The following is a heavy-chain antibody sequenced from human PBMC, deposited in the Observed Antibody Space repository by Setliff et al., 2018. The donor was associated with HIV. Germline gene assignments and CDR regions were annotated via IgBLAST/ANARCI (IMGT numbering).Heavy chain of an antibody. CDR2: VYPLDSDT. V-gene: IGHV5-51*01. CDR1: GYSFDSYW. CDR3: ARHRVGVTPSSEYYFDF. D-gene: IGHD1-26*01. J-gene: IGHJ4*02. Sequence: GESPKISCTASGYSFDSYWIGWVRQVPGKGLEWLGIVYPLDSDTKYSPPLRGPFTISADKSTNTAFLQWSSLRASDSAIYYCARHRVGVTPSSEYYFDFWGQGTQVTVSS.